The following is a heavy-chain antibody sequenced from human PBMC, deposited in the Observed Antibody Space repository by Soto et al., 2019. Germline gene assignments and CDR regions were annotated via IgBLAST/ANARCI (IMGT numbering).Heavy chain of an antibody. CDR2: ISSSGSTI. Sequence: EVQLVESGGGLVQPGGSLRLSCAASGFTFSSYEMNWVRQAPGKGLEWVSYISSSGSTIYYADSVKGRFTISRDNAKNSLYLQMNSLRAEDTAVYYCASSSWYGLGPFDYWGQGTLVTVSS. V-gene: IGHV3-48*03. J-gene: IGHJ4*02. CDR1: GFTFSSYE. D-gene: IGHD6-13*01. CDR3: ASSSWYGLGPFDY.